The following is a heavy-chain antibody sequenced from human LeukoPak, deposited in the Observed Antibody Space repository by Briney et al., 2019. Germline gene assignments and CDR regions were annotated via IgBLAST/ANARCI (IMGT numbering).Heavy chain of an antibody. CDR2: ISGSGGGT. CDR3: AKGGLDIVVVPALFLDY. V-gene: IGHV3-23*01. J-gene: IGHJ4*02. Sequence: GGSLRLSCAASGFTFSSYAMSWVRQAPGKGLEWVSAISGSGGGTYYADSVKGRFTISRDNSKNTLYLQMNSLRAEDTAVYYCAKGGLDIVVVPALFLDYWGQGTLVTVSS. D-gene: IGHD2-2*03. CDR1: GFTFSSYA.